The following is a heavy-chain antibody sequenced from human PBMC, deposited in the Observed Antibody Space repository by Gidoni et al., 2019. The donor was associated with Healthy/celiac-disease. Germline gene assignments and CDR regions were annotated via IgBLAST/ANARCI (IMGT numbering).Heavy chain of an antibody. V-gene: IGHV2-26*01. J-gene: IGHJ4*02. D-gene: IGHD5-18*01. Sequence: QVTLKESGPVLVKPTETLTLTCPVSGFPLSNARMGVSWIRQPPGKALEWLEHIFSNDEKSYSTSLKSRLTISKDTSKSQVVLTMTNMDPVDTATYYCARDDSYGFDYWGQGTLVTVSS. CDR2: IFSNDEK. CDR1: GFPLSNARMG. CDR3: ARDDSYGFDY.